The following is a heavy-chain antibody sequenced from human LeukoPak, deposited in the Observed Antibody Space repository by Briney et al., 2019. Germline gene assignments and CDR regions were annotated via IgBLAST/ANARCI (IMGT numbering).Heavy chain of an antibody. V-gene: IGHV4-39*01. CDR3: ARHPSGRMWLQQGGWFDP. J-gene: IGHJ5*02. CDR1: GGSISSSSYY. CDR2: IYYSGST. Sequence: SETKSLTCTVSGGSISSSSYYWRWIRQPPGKGLEWIGSIYYSGSTYYNPSLKSRVTISVDTSKNQFSLKLTSVTAADTAVYYCARHPSGRMWLQQGGWFDPWGQGTLVTVSS. D-gene: IGHD5-24*01.